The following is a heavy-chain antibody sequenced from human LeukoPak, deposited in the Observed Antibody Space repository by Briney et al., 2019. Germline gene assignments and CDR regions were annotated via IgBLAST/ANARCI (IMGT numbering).Heavy chain of an antibody. CDR3: ARSIPYGTTWYGRSDY. J-gene: IGHJ4*02. Sequence: GGSLRLSCGASGFTFSSYWMHWVRQAPGKGLVWVSRINSDGSSTSYADSVKGRFTISRDNAKNTLYLQMNSLRAEDTAIYYCARSIPYGTTWYGRSDYWGQGTLVTVSS. CDR2: INSDGSST. V-gene: IGHV3-74*01. D-gene: IGHD6-13*01. CDR1: GFTFSSYW.